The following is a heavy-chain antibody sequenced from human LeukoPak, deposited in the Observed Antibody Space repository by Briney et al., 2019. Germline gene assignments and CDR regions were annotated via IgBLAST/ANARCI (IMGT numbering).Heavy chain of an antibody. V-gene: IGHV1-18*01. CDR3: ARAYCSSTSCYPGYYYYGMDV. CDR1: GYTFTSYG. Sequence: GASVKVSCKASGYTFTSYGISWVRQAPGQGLEWMGWISAYNGNTNYAQKLQGRVTMTTDTSTSTAYMELWSLRSDDTAVYYCARAYCSSTSCYPGYYYYGMDVWGQGTTVTVSS. J-gene: IGHJ6*02. D-gene: IGHD2-2*01. CDR2: ISAYNGNT.